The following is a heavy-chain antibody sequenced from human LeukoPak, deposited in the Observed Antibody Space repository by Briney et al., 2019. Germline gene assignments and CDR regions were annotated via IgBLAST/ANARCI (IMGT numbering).Heavy chain of an antibody. Sequence: ASVKVSCKASGYTFTSYGISWVRQAPGQGLEWMGWISAYNGNTNYAQKLQGRVTMTTDTSTSTAYMELRSLRSDDMAVYHCARSGYSSSRAYYFDYWGQGTLVTVSS. CDR1: GYTFTSYG. CDR3: ARSGYSSSRAYYFDY. V-gene: IGHV1-18*03. CDR2: ISAYNGNT. D-gene: IGHD6-6*01. J-gene: IGHJ4*02.